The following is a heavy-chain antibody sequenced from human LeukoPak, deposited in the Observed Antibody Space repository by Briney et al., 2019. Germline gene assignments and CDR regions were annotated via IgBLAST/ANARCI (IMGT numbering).Heavy chain of an antibody. J-gene: IGHJ4*02. D-gene: IGHD3-22*01. CDR3: VRLRRNSDRSGYYYYYDY. CDR2: ISVRSNR. CDR1: GYTFSDFS. Sequence: GGSLRLSCAASGYTFSDFSVNWVRQAPGKGLEWVSSISVRSNRYYADSVRGRFTISRDDARDSLFLQMNSLRAEDTAVYFCVRLRRNSDRSGYYYYYDYWGQGTLVTVSS. V-gene: IGHV3-69-1*01.